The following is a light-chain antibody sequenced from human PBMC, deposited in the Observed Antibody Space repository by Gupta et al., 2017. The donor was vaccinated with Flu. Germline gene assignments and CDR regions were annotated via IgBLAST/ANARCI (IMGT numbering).Light chain of an antibody. Sequence: SHVLTQPPSVSAAPGQTARITCEENNIGNENVYWYHHKPGQAPVLVVYDDDARPSGIPERFSGSNSVNTATLIISRVEVGDEGDYFCQVWDNASDHPVFGGGTKLTVL. J-gene: IGLJ3*02. CDR1: NIGNEN. CDR2: DDD. CDR3: QVWDNASDHPV. V-gene: IGLV3-21*02.